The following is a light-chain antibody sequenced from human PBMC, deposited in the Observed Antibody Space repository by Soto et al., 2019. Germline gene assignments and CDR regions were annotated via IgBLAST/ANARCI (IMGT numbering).Light chain of an antibody. CDR3: QQTYSTPLT. CDR2: AAS. V-gene: IGKV1-39*01. Sequence: DIQMTQSPSSLSASVGDRGSITCRASQSITYLNWYQQKPGKAPKLLIYAASSLQSGVPSRFSGSGSGTHFTLTISSLQPEDFASYYCQQTYSTPLTFGGGTRLEIK. J-gene: IGKJ5*01. CDR1: QSITY.